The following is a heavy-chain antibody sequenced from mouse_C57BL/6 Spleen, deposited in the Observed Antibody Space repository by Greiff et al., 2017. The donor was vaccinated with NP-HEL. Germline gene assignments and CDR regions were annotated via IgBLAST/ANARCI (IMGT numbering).Heavy chain of an antibody. D-gene: IGHD1-1*01. CDR1: GYTFTSYW. CDR3: ARPGVASGYAMDY. CDR2: IYPGSGST. Sequence: VKLQQPGAELVEPGASVKMSCKASGYTFTSYWITWVKQRPGQGLEWIGDIYPGSGSTNYNEKFKSKATLTVDTSSSTAYMQLSSLTSEDSAVYYCARPGVASGYAMDYWGQGTSVTVSS. V-gene: IGHV1-55*01. J-gene: IGHJ4*01.